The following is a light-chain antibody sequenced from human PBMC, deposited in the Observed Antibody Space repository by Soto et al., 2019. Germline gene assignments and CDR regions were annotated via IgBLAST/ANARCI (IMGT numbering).Light chain of an antibody. CDR2: DVS. CDR1: SSVVGGYNY. J-gene: IGLJ1*01. Sequence: QSVLTQPASVSGSPGQSITISCTGTSSVVGGYNYVSWYQQHPGKAPKLMIYDVSNRPSGVSNRFSGSKSGNTASLTISGLQAEDEADYYCSSYTSSSTIDFGTGTKVTVL. V-gene: IGLV2-14*01. CDR3: SSYTSSSTID.